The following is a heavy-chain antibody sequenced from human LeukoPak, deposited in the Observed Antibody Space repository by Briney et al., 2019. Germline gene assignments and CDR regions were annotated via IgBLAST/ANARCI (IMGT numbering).Heavy chain of an antibody. CDR2: IYYSGST. D-gene: IGHD3-22*01. Sequence: SETLSLTCTVSGGSISSYYWSWIRQPPGKGLEWIGYIYYSGSTNYNPSLKSRVTISVDTSKNQFSLKLSSVTAADTAVYYCARVHYYDSITPPVYYYYYGMDVWGQGTTVTVSS. CDR3: ARVHYYDSITPPVYYYYYGMDV. CDR1: GGSISSYY. V-gene: IGHV4-59*12. J-gene: IGHJ6*02.